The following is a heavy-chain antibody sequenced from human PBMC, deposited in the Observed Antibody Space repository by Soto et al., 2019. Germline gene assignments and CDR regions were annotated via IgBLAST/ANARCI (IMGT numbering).Heavy chain of an antibody. D-gene: IGHD4-4*01. V-gene: IGHV4-34*01. Sequence: SETLSLTCAVYGGSFSGYYWSWIRQPPGKGLEWIGEINHSGSTNYNPSLKSRVTISVDTSKNQFSLKLSSVTAADTAVYYCARKFRLHRMDVSGKGTTVTVSS. CDR1: GGSFSGYY. J-gene: IGHJ6*04. CDR2: INHSGST. CDR3: ARKFRLHRMDV.